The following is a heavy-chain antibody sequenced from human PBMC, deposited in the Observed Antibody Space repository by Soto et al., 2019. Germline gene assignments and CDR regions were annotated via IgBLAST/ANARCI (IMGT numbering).Heavy chain of an antibody. CDR1: GFIFSRYG. V-gene: IGHV3-30*03. J-gene: IGHJ4*02. CDR2: ISYDGGER. D-gene: IGHD2-21*02. Sequence: GGSLRLSCGGSGFIFSRYGMHWVRQAPGKGLEWVTGISYDGGERFYADSVKGRFTISRDNSKNRLDLQMSSLRPEGTAVYYCARDLPLYCRGDCNFDFWGQGTLVTVSS. CDR3: ARDLPLYCRGDCNFDF.